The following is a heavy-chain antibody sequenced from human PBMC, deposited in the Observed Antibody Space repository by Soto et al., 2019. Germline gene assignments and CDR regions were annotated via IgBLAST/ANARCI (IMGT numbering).Heavy chain of an antibody. CDR3: ARDRAAGGY. Sequence: GGSLRLSCAASRFTSGYHAMNWVRQAPGKGLEWVSTISSNGENTHYADSVKGRFIISSDNAKNSLYLQMNSLRVEDTALYYCARDRAAGGYWGQGTLVTVSS. J-gene: IGHJ4*02. CDR2: ISSNGENT. V-gene: IGHV3-21*01. CDR1: RFTSGYHA. D-gene: IGHD6-13*01.